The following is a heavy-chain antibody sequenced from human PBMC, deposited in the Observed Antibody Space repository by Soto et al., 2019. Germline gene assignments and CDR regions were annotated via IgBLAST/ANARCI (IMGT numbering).Heavy chain of an antibody. D-gene: IGHD3-16*02. J-gene: IGHJ4*02. CDR2: VHKSSTT. CDR1: GGSVNTDYW. Sequence: QVQLQESGPGLVKPSGTLSLTCAVSGGSVNTDYWWSWVRQPPGKGLQWIGEVHKSSTTNYIQSPNSRLTMSVDTSGNQVSLELTSVAAVVTAVYYCARGVSYRWVYWCQGPLVTVSS. CDR3: ARGVSYRWVY. V-gene: IGHV4-4*02.